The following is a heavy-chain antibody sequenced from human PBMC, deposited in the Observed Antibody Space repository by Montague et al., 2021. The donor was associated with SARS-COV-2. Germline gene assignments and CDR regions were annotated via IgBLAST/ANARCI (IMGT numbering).Heavy chain of an antibody. CDR3: AREGTLAAAGTGIDY. V-gene: IGHV3-33*01. CDR1: GFTFSSYG. CDR2: IWYGGSNK. Sequence: SLRLSCAASGFTFSSYGMHWVHQAPGKGLEWVAVIWYGGSNKYYADSVKGRFTISRDNSKNTLYLQMNSLRAEDTAVYYCAREGTLAAAGTGIDYWGQGTLVTVSS. D-gene: IGHD6-13*01. J-gene: IGHJ4*02.